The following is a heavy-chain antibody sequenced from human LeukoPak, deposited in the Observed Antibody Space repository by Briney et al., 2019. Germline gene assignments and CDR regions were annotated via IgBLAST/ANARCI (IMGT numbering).Heavy chain of an antibody. CDR1: GGSFSGYY. J-gene: IGHJ3*02. CDR2: INHSGST. V-gene: IGHV4-34*01. D-gene: IGHD3-10*01. CDR3: ASRGTMVRDDAFDI. Sequence: PSETPSLTCAVYGGSFSGYYWSWIRQPPGKGLEWIGEINHSGSTNYNPSLKSRVTISVDTSKNQFSLKLSSVTAADTAVYYCASRGTMVRDDAFDIWGQGTMVTVSS.